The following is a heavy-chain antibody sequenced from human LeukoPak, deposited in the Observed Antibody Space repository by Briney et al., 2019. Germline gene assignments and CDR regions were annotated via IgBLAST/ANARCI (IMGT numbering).Heavy chain of an antibody. Sequence: SETLSLTCTVSGGSISGYYWSWIRQPPGKGLEWIGYVFYSGSTNYNPSLKSRVTISVDTSKNQFSLKLSSVTAADTAVYYCARHQVVAPFNWFDPWGQGTLATVSS. V-gene: IGHV4-59*08. CDR1: GGSISGYY. CDR3: ARHQVVAPFNWFDP. J-gene: IGHJ5*02. D-gene: IGHD3-22*01. CDR2: VFYSGST.